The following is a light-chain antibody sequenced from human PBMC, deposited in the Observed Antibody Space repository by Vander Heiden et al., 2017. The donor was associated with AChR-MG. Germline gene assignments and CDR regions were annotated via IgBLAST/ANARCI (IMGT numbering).Light chain of an antibody. CDR1: QSVSSSY. Sequence: ELVMTQSPATLSLSPGERATLSCRASQSVSSSYLSWYQQKPGQAPRLLIYGASTRATGIPARFSGSGSGTDFTLTISSLQPEDFAVYYCQQDYNLPVTFGPGTKVDIK. CDR2: GAS. CDR3: QQDYNLPVT. J-gene: IGKJ3*01. V-gene: IGKV3D-7*01.